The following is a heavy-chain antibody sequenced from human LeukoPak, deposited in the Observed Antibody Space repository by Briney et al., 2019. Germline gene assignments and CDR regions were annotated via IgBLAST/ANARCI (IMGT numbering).Heavy chain of an antibody. CDR2: ISSSSSYI. Sequence: PGGSLRLSCAASGFTFSSYSMNWVRQAPGKGLEWVSSISSSSSYIYYADSVKGRFTISRDNAKNSLYLQMNSLRAEDTAVYYCARYCSGGSCYPYYYYYYGMDVWGQGTTVTVSS. CDR3: ARYCSGGSCYPYYYYYYGMDV. CDR1: GFTFSSYS. J-gene: IGHJ6*02. D-gene: IGHD2-15*01. V-gene: IGHV3-21*04.